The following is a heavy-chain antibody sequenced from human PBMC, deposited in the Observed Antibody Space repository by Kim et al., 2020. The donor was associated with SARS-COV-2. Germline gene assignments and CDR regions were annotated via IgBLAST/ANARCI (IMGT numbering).Heavy chain of an antibody. D-gene: IGHD3-10*01. J-gene: IGHJ6*02. Sequence: SVKVSCKASGGTFSSYAISWVRQAPGQGLEWMGGIIPIFGTANYAQKFQGRVTITADESTSTAYMELSSLRSEDTAVYYCASLYGSFPGLYYYGMDVWGQGTTVTVSS. CDR1: GGTFSSYA. CDR3: ASLYGSFPGLYYYGMDV. V-gene: IGHV1-69*13. CDR2: IIPIFGTA.